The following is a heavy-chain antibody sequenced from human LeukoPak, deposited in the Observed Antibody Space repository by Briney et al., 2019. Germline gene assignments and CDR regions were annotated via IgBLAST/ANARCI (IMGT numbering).Heavy chain of an antibody. CDR3: ARVAQQLVDSTHYYYYMDV. D-gene: IGHD6-13*01. V-gene: IGHV4-38-2*02. J-gene: IGHJ6*03. Sequence: SETLSLTCTVSGYSISSGYYWGWIRQPPGKGLEWIGSIYHSGSTYYNPSLKSRVTISADTSKNQFSLKLRSVTAADTAVYYCARVAQQLVDSTHYYYYMDVWGKGTTVTVSS. CDR2: IYHSGST. CDR1: GYSISSGYY.